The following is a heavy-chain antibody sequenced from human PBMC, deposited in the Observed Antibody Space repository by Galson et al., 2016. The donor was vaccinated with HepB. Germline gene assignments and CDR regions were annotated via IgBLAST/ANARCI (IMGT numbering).Heavy chain of an antibody. J-gene: IGHJ6*02. CDR2: MYHSGNT. Sequence: SETLSLTCNVSGFSISSGYFWDWIRQPPGKGLEWIGSMYHSGNTYHNPSLRSRVTISMDTSKNQLSLRLSSVTAADTAVYYCASLSKRKYEAPRLYGMDVWGQGTTVIVSS. D-gene: IGHD2-2*01. CDR3: ASLSKRKYEAPRLYGMDV. V-gene: IGHV4-38-2*02. CDR1: GFSISSGYF.